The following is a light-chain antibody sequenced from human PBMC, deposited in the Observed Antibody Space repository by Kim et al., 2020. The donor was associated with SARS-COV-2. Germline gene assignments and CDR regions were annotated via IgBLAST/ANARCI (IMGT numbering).Light chain of an antibody. CDR1: QSINSY. J-gene: IGKJ1*01. Sequence: DIQMTQSPSSLSASVGDRVTITCRASQSINSYLNWYQQKPGKAPKLLIYAASSLQSGVPSRFSGSVSGTDFTLKISSLQPEDFATYYCQQSYNVPPWTFGQGTKVDIK. V-gene: IGKV1-39*01. CDR3: QQSYNVPPWT. CDR2: AAS.